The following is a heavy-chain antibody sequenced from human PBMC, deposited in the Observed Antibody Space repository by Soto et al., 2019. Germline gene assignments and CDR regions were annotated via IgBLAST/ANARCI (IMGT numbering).Heavy chain of an antibody. CDR3: AREERSRYYYDSSGYQSAYYFDY. CDR2: IYYSGGT. J-gene: IGHJ4*02. D-gene: IGHD3-22*01. Sequence: SETLSLTCTVYGGSISSYYWSWIRQPPGKGLEWFGYIYYSGGTNYNPSLKSRVTISVDTSKNQFSLKLSSVTAADTAVYYCAREERSRYYYDSSGYQSAYYFDYWGQGTLVTVS. V-gene: IGHV4-59*01. CDR1: GGSISSYY.